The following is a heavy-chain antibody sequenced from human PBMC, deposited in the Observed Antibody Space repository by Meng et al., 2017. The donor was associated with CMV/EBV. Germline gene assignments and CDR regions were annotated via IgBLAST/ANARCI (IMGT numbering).Heavy chain of an antibody. D-gene: IGHD5-24*01. CDR2: INHSGST. V-gene: IGHV4-34*01. Sequence: QGQLQHWGPGLLKASETQSLTCAVYGWSFSGYYWSWVRQPPGKGLEWIGEINHSGSTNYNPSLKSRVTISVATSKNQFSLKLSSVTAADTAVYYCARGGVEMATIGYYFDYWCQGTLVTVSS. CDR1: GWSFSGYY. CDR3: ARGGVEMATIGYYFDY. J-gene: IGHJ4*02.